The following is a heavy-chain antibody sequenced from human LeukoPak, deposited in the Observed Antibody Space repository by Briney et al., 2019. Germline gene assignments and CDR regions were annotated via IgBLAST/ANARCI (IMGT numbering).Heavy chain of an antibody. CDR1: GFTFTTYS. V-gene: IGHV3-21*01. CDR2: ISSSSGYI. Sequence: PGGSLRLSCAASGFTFTTYSMNWVRQAPGKGLEWGSSISSSSGYIYYADSVKGRFTISRDNAKSSLYLQLNSLRAEDTAVYYCARDSRGGYDRIGYFDYWGQGTLVTVSS. D-gene: IGHD3-22*01. CDR3: ARDSRGGYDRIGYFDY. J-gene: IGHJ4*02.